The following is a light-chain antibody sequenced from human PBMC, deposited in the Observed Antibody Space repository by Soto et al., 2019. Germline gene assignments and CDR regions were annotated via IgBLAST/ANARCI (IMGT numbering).Light chain of an antibody. Sequence: DIQLTQSPSTLSASVGDRVTITCRASQSISRWLAWYQQKPGKAPKLLIYAASTLQSGVPSRFSGSGSGTDFTLTINCLQSEDFATYYCQQYYNLPPWTFGQGTKV. V-gene: IGKV1-5*01. CDR3: QQYYNLPPWT. CDR1: QSISRW. CDR2: AAS. J-gene: IGKJ1*01.